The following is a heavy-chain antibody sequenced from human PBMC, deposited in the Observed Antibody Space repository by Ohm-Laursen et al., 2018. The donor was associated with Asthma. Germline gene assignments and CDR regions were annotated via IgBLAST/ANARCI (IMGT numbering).Heavy chain of an antibody. CDR2: ISWNSGSI. CDR1: GFTFDDYA. D-gene: IGHD6-19*01. Sequence: SLRLSCTASGFTFDDYAMHWVRQAPGKGLEWVSGISWNSGSIGYADSVKGRFTISRDNAKNSLYLQMNSLRAEDTALYYCAKDTVAVAGNGESYFDYWGQGTLVTVSS. V-gene: IGHV3-9*01. J-gene: IGHJ4*02. CDR3: AKDTVAVAGNGESYFDY.